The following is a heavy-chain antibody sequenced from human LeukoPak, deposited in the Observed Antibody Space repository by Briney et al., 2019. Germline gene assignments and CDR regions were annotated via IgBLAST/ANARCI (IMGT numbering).Heavy chain of an antibody. CDR2: IYYSGST. V-gene: IGHV4-59*08. D-gene: IGHD3-10*01. CDR1: GGSISSYY. Sequence: PSETLSLTCTVSGGSISSYYWSWIRQPPGKGLEWIGYIYYSGSTNYNPSLKSRVTISVDTSKNQFSLKLSSVTAADTAVYYCARHGGSDYYGSGSYYSGFDYWGQGTPVTVSS. J-gene: IGHJ4*02. CDR3: ARHGGSDYYGSGSYYSGFDY.